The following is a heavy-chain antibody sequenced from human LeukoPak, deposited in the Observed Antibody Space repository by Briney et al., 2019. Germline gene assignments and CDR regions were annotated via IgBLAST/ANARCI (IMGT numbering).Heavy chain of an antibody. Sequence: SETLYLTCNVSGGSITSYPWNWFRQPPGKGLEWIGYINYSGSTNYNPSLKSRVTISVDTSKNQFSLKLNSVTAADTAVYYCARQNDAGYYYMEVWGKGTTVTVSS. D-gene: IGHD1-1*01. J-gene: IGHJ6*03. CDR3: ARQNDAGYYYMEV. CDR1: GGSITSYP. V-gene: IGHV4-59*01. CDR2: INYSGST.